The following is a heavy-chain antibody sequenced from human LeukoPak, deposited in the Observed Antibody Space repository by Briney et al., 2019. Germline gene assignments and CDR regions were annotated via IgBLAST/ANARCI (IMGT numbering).Heavy chain of an antibody. CDR1: GFTFSTYW. Sequence: GGSLRLSCAASGFTFSTYWMHWVRQAPGKGLVWVSRINNDGSSTNYADSVKGRFTISRDNTKNTLYLQMNSLRAEDTAVYYCARAPYYDILTGYSSPYYYYMDVWGKGTTVTISS. CDR2: INNDGSST. D-gene: IGHD3-9*01. J-gene: IGHJ6*03. CDR3: ARAPYYDILTGYSSPYYYYMDV. V-gene: IGHV3-74*01.